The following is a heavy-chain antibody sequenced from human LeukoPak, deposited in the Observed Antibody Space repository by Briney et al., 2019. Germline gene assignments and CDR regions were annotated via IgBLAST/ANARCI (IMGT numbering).Heavy chain of an antibody. J-gene: IGHJ4*02. D-gene: IGHD2-15*01. CDR2: ISYSGST. Sequence: PSETLSLNCTVPGGSISSRSYSWGWIRQPPGKGLEWIASISYSGSTFYNPSLKSRVTISVDTSKNHFSLKLSSVTAADTAVYYCARHVYCSTLSCPFFNYWGQGSLVTVSS. CDR3: ARHVYCSTLSCPFFNY. V-gene: IGHV4-39*01. CDR1: GGSISSRSYS.